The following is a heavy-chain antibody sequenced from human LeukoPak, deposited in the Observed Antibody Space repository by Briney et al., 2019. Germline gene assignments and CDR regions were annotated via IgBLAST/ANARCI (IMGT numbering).Heavy chain of an antibody. CDR2: ISGSGGST. Sequence: AGGSLRLSCAASGFTFSSYAMSWVRQAPGKGLEWVSAISGSGGSTYYADSVKGRFTISRDNSKNTLYLQMNSLRAEDTAVYYCAKVGDIVLMVYAYPRYYFDYWGQGTLVTVSS. CDR1: GFTFSSYA. CDR3: AKVGDIVLMVYAYPRYYFDY. V-gene: IGHV3-23*01. D-gene: IGHD2-8*01. J-gene: IGHJ4*02.